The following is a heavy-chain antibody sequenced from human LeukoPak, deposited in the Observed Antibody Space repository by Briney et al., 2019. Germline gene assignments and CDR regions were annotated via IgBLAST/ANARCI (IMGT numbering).Heavy chain of an antibody. V-gene: IGHV4-59*01. D-gene: IGHD6-13*01. CDR3: ARGGIAAALTDY. CDR1: GGSISSYY. Sequence: PSETLSLTCTVSGGSISSYYWSWIRQPPGKGLEWIGYIYYSGSTNYLPSLKSRVTISVDTSKNQFSLRLSSVTAADTAVYYCARGGIAAALTDYWGQGTLVTVSS. J-gene: IGHJ4*02. CDR2: IYYSGST.